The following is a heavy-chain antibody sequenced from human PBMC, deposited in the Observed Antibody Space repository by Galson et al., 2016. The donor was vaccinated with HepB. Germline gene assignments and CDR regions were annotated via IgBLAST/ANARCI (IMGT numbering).Heavy chain of an antibody. Sequence: SLRLSCAASGFTFSSCAMHWVRQAPGKGLESVSAISDNGGSTYYADSVKGRFTISRDNSKNTLYLRMSSLRAEDTAVYYCVKDRGWGYTSNALAIWGQGTMVTVSS. CDR2: ISDNGGST. CDR1: GFTFSSCA. J-gene: IGHJ3*02. CDR3: VKDRGWGYTSNALAI. D-gene: IGHD1-1*01. V-gene: IGHV3-64D*06.